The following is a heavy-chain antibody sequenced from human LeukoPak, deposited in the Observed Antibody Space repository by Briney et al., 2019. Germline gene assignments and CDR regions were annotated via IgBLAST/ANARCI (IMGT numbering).Heavy chain of an antibody. CDR2: IYTTSGST. V-gene: IGHV4-4*07. D-gene: IGHD6-19*01. CDR3: ARMTGWSYFYYNMDV. CDR1: GVSVSNNY. Sequence: PSETLSLTCTVSGVSVSNNYWSWIRQPAGKGLEWIGRIYTTSGSTNYNPSLKSRVTISVDTSKYQFSLKLSSVTAADTAVYYCARMTGWSYFYYNMDVWGKGTTVTVSS. J-gene: IGHJ6*03.